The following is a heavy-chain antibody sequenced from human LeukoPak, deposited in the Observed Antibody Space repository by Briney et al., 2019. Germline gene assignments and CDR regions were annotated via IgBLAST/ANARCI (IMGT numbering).Heavy chain of an antibody. CDR1: GGSISSGSYY. D-gene: IGHD3-22*01. Sequence: PSETLSLTCTVSGGSISSGSYYWSWIRQPAGKGLDWIGRIYTSGSTNYNPSLKSRVTISVDTSKNQFSLKLSSVTAADTAVYYCARESMIAGSQHWGQGTLVTVSS. CDR2: IYTSGST. J-gene: IGHJ1*01. CDR3: ARESMIAGSQH. V-gene: IGHV4-61*02.